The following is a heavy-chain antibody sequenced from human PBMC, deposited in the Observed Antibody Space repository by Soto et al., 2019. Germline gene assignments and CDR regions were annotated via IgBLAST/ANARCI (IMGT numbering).Heavy chain of an antibody. J-gene: IGHJ4*02. Sequence: QVQLVESGGGVVQPGRSLRLSCAASGFTFSSYGMHWVRQAPGKGLEWVAVISYDGSNKYYADSVKGRFTISRDNSKNTLYLQMNSLGAEDTAVYYCAKEAVTMVRGVIHRHFDYWGQGTLVTVSS. D-gene: IGHD3-10*01. V-gene: IGHV3-30*18. CDR2: ISYDGSNK. CDR3: AKEAVTMVRGVIHRHFDY. CDR1: GFTFSSYG.